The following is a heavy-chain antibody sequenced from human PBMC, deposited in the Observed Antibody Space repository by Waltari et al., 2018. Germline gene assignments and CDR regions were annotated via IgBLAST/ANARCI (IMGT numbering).Heavy chain of an antibody. CDR2: ISWNSGSI. Sequence: EVQLVESGGGLVQPGRSLRLSCAASGFTFDDYAMHWVRQAPGKGLEWVSGISWNSGSIGYADSVKGRFTISRDNAKNSLYLQMNSLRAEDTALYYCARHGSGFRAATPGWHAFDIWGQGTMVTVSS. D-gene: IGHD2-15*01. J-gene: IGHJ3*02. CDR1: GFTFDDYA. CDR3: ARHGSGFRAATPGWHAFDI. V-gene: IGHV3-9*01.